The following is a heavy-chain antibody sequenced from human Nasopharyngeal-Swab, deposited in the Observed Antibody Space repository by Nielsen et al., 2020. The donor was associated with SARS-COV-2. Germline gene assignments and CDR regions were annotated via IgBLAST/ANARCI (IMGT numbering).Heavy chain of an antibody. D-gene: IGHD5-24*01. Sequence: GESLKISCMASGYSFVNHWIGWVRQKPGKGLEWVGMVYPGNSEVAYSPSFQGQVTISADKSINTAYLQWSSLRASDTAMYFCARRAARDGYNYEVDPWGQGTSVTVSS. CDR1: GYSFVNHW. CDR3: ARRAARDGYNYEVDP. V-gene: IGHV5-51*01. CDR2: VYPGNSEV. J-gene: IGHJ5*02.